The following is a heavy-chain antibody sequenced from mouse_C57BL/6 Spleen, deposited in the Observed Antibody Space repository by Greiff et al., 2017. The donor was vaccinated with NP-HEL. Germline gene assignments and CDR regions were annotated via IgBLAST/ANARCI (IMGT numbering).Heavy chain of an antibody. V-gene: IGHV1-26*01. CDR2: IHPNNGGT. Sequence: VQLQQPGPELVKPGASVKISCKASGYTFTDYCMNWVKQSPGQSLEWIGNIHPNNGGTSYNQKFKGKATLTLDKSSSTASMELRSLTSEDSAVSYCAKESDKSEGNNFDYWGQGTTLTVSS. CDR3: AKESDKSEGNNFDY. J-gene: IGHJ2*01. D-gene: IGHD1-3*01. CDR1: GYTFTDYC.